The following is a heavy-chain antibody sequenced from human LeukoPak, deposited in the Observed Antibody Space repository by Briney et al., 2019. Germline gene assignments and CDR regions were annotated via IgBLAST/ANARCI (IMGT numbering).Heavy chain of an antibody. CDR2: IKQDGSER. J-gene: IGHJ4*02. D-gene: IGHD5-24*01. CDR3: ARDYKYAFDN. Sequence: GGSLRLSCAASGFTFSNYWMSWVRQAPTKGLEWVANIKQDGSERYYVDSVKGRFTISGDKAKNSLYLQMNSLRVEDTAVYYCARDYKYAFDNWGQGTLVTVSS. CDR1: GFTFSNYW. V-gene: IGHV3-7*01.